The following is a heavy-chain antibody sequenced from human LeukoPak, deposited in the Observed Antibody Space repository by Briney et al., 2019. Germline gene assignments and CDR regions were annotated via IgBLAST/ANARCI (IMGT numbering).Heavy chain of an antibody. J-gene: IGHJ4*02. CDR2: IYTSGST. V-gene: IGHV4-4*07. CDR3: AREERYCSSTSCSSWGIFDY. CDR1: GGSISSYY. D-gene: IGHD2-2*01. Sequence: SETLSLTCTVFGGSISSYYWSWIRQPAGKGLEWIGRIYTSGSTNYNPSLKSRVTMSVDTSKNQFSLRLSSVTAADTAVYYCAREERYCSSTSCSSWGIFDYWGQGTLVTVSS.